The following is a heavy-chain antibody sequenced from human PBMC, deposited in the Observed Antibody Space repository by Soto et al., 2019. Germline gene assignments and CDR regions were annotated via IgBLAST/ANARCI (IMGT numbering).Heavy chain of an antibody. J-gene: IGHJ4*02. V-gene: IGHV3-23*01. D-gene: IGHD2-2*01. CDR1: GFTFSSYA. Sequence: EVQLLESGGGLVQPGGSLRLSCAASGFTFSSYAMSWVRQAPGKGLEGVSAISGSGGSTYYADSLKGRLTISRDNSKNTLYLQMNSLRAEDTAVYYGAKAPFIVVVPANFDYWGQGPLVTVSS. CDR3: AKAPFIVVVPANFDY. CDR2: ISGSGGST.